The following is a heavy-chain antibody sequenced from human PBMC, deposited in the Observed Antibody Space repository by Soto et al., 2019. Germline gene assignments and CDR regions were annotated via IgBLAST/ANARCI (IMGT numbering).Heavy chain of an antibody. CDR3: AGETTVNAFDI. CDR1: GYTFTSYG. D-gene: IGHD4-4*01. V-gene: IGHV1-18*01. Sequence: QVQLVQSGTEVKKPGASVKVSCKASGYTFTSYGISWVRQAPGQGLEWMGWISAYNGNTNYAQKLQGRVTMTTDTSTSTVYMELRSLRSDDTAVYYCAGETTVNAFDIWGQGTMVTVSS. J-gene: IGHJ3*02. CDR2: ISAYNGNT.